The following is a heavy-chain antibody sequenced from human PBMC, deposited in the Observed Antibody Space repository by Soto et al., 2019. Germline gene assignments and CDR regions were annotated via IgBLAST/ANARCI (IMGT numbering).Heavy chain of an antibody. D-gene: IGHD6-19*01. CDR3: TGGSGWLQTD. V-gene: IGHV3-7*04. CDR1: GFSSSPFW. CDR2: IKQDGSEE. Sequence: EVQLVESGGGLVQPGGSLRLSCADSGFSSSPFWMTWVRQAPGKGLEWVALIKQDGSEELYVDSVKGRFTISRDNAKNSVYLQIASLRVEDTAVYYCTGGSGWLQTDWGQGTLVTVSS. J-gene: IGHJ4*02.